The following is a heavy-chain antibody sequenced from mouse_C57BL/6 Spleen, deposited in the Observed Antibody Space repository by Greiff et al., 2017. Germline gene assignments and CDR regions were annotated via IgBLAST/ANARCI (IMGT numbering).Heavy chain of an antibody. CDR3: ASHYDGYFDY. CDR2: ISYDGSN. Sequence: ESGPGLVKPSQSLSLTCSVTGYSITSGYYWNWIRQFPGNKLEWMGYISYDGSNNYNPSLKNRISITRDTSNNQFFLKLNSVTTEDTATYYCASHYDGYFDYWGQGTTLTVSS. CDR1: GYSITSGYY. V-gene: IGHV3-6*01. D-gene: IGHD2-3*01. J-gene: IGHJ2*01.